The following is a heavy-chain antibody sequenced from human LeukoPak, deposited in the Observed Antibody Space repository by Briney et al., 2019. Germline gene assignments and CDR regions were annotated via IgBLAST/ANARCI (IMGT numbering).Heavy chain of an antibody. V-gene: IGHV4-34*01. Sequence: PSETLSLTCAVYGGSFSGYYWSWIRQPPGKGLEWIGEINHSGSTNYNPSLKSRVTISVDTSKNQFSLKLSSVTAADTAMYYCAREFSGTSIAARVFDSWGQGTLVTVSS. CDR2: INHSGST. J-gene: IGHJ4*02. D-gene: IGHD6-6*01. CDR3: AREFSGTSIAARVFDS. CDR1: GGSFSGYY.